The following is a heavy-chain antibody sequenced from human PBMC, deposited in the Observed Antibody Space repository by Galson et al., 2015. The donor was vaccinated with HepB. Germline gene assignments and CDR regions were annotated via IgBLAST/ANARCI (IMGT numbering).Heavy chain of an antibody. CDR2: INSYNGNT. D-gene: IGHD1-1*01. Sequence: SVKVSCKASGYTFTSYGISWVRQAPGQGLQWMGWINSYNGNTNYAQKFQGRVTMSTDTSTSTAYMELRSLRSDDTAVYFCARGLEAGDYWGQGTLVTVSS. CDR1: GYTFTSYG. CDR3: ARGLEAGDY. V-gene: IGHV1-18*04. J-gene: IGHJ4*02.